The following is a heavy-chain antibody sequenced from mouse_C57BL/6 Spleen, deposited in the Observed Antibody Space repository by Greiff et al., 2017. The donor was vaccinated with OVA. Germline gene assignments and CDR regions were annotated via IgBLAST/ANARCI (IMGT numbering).Heavy chain of an antibody. CDR2: INPSSGYT. CDR3: ARGNSYAMDY. J-gene: IGHJ4*01. Sequence: VKLVESGAELARPGASVKMSCKASGYTFTSYTMHWVKQRPGQGLEWIGYINPSSGYTKYNQKFKDKATLTADKSSSTAYMQLSSLTSEDSAVYYCARGNSYAMDYWGQGTSVTVSS. D-gene: IGHD2-1*01. V-gene: IGHV1-4*01. CDR1: GYTFTSYT.